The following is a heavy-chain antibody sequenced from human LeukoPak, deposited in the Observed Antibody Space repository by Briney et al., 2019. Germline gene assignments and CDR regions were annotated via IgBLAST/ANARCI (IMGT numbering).Heavy chain of an antibody. Sequence: ASVKVSCKASGYTLTSYHMHWVRQAPGQGLEWMGIINPIDGNRSYAQKFRGRVTMTRDTSTSTVFMELSSLRSEDTAVYYCARALGRSISSPWFDPWGQGTLVTVSS. V-gene: IGHV1-46*01. CDR2: INPIDGNR. CDR3: ARALGRSISSPWFDP. J-gene: IGHJ5*02. CDR1: GYTLTSYH. D-gene: IGHD6-6*01.